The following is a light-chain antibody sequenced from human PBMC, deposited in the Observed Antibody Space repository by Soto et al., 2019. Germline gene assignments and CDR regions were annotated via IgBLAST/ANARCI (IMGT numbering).Light chain of an antibody. J-gene: IGKJ1*01. CDR2: DAS. V-gene: IGKV1-33*01. CDR1: QDMSNY. Sequence: DIQMTQSPSSLSASVGDRVTITCQASQDMSNYLNWYQQKPGKAPKLLIYDASNLETGVPSRFSGSGSGTDFTLSINDLQPDDFAVYYCQQCFSIPPTFGHGTKVDIK. CDR3: QQCFSIPPT.